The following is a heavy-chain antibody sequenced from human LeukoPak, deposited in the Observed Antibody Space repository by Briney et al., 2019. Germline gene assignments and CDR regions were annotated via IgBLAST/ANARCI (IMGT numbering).Heavy chain of an antibody. D-gene: IGHD3-22*01. CDR1: GGSISSNSYY. CDR3: AREHYDSSGYYYFDY. J-gene: IGHJ4*02. CDR2: IYYSGST. Sequence: SETLSLTCAVSGGSISSNSYYWGWIRQPPGKGLEWIGSIYYSGSTYYNPSLKSRVTISVDTSKNQFSLKLSSVTAADTAVYYCAREHYDSSGYYYFDYWGQGTLVTVSS. V-gene: IGHV4-39*02.